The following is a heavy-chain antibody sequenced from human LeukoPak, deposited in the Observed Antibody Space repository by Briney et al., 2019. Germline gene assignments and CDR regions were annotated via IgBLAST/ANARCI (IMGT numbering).Heavy chain of an antibody. CDR3: ANCYDSSGFFAY. J-gene: IGHJ4*02. D-gene: IGHD3-22*01. Sequence: ASVKVSCKVSGYTFTKYAISWVRQAPGQGLEYMGWIDTNTGNPTYAQGFTGRFVFSLDTSVSTAYLQISSLKAEDSAIYFCANCYDSSGFFAYWGQGTLVTVSS. V-gene: IGHV7-4-1*02. CDR1: GYTFTKYA. CDR2: IDTNTGNP.